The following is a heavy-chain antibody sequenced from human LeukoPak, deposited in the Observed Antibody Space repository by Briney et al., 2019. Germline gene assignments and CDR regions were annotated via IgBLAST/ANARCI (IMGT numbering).Heavy chain of an antibody. CDR3: ARDPGDY. V-gene: IGHV3-48*02. CDR1: GFTFSTYT. J-gene: IGHJ4*02. Sequence: GGSLRLSCAASGFTFSTYTMNWVRQAPGKGLEWVSYISGRSSAIFYADSVKGRFTISRDNAKNSLYLQMNSLRDEDTAVYFCARDPGDYWGQGTLVTV. D-gene: IGHD3-10*01. CDR2: ISGRSSAI.